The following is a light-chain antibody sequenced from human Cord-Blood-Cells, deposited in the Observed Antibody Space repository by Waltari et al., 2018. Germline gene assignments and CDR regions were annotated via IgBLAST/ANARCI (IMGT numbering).Light chain of an antibody. CDR3: QQYYSTPGT. V-gene: IGKV4-1*01. J-gene: IGKJ1*01. CDR1: QSVLYSSNNKNY. CDR2: WAS. Sequence: DIVMTQSPDSLAVSLGERATINCKSSQSVLYSSNNKNYLAWYQQKPGQPPKLLIYWASTRESGVPDRFSGSGYGTDFTLSISSLQAEDVGVYYCQQYYSTPGTFGQGTKVEIK.